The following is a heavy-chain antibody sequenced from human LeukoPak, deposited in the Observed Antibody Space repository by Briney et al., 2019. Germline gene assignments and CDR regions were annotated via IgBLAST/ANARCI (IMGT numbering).Heavy chain of an antibody. CDR1: GFTFSSYG. CDR2: ISYDGSNK. Sequence: PGGSLRLSCADSGFTFSSYGMQWVRQAPGKALEWVGVISYDGSNKYYADSVKGRFTISRDNSKNTLYLQMNSLRAEDTAVYYCAKECLASYPFTNWGQRTLVTVSS. D-gene: IGHD2/OR15-2a*01. J-gene: IGHJ4*02. CDR3: AKECLASYPFTN. V-gene: IGHV3-30*18.